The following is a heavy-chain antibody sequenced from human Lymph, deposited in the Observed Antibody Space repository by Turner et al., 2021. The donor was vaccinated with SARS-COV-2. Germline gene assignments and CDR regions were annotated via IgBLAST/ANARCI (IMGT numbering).Heavy chain of an antibody. Sequence: QVQLVQSGAEVKKPGSSVKVSCKASGGTFSSSAISWVRQAPGQGREGMGGIIPLLDIANHAKKFQGRGTITAEKSTGTAYRELRRLRSGDTAVYFCARIAAPGMGGGVHYCYYAMDVWGQGTTVTVSS. D-gene: IGHD6-13*01. CDR1: GGTFSSSA. CDR3: ARIAAPGMGGGVHYCYYAMDV. CDR2: IIPLLDIA. V-gene: IGHV1-69*10. J-gene: IGHJ6*02.